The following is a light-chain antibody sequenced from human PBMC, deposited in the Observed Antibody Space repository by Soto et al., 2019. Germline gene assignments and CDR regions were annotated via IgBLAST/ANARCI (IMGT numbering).Light chain of an antibody. J-gene: IGLJ1*01. CDR2: DVS. CDR1: SSDIGSYNY. CDR3: SSYTTSRSYV. Sequence: QSALTQPASVSGSPGQSITISCTGTSSDIGSYNYVSWYQQNPGKAPKVMIYDVSNRPSGVSNRFSGSKSGNTASLTISGLQAEDEADYYCSSYTTSRSYVFGTGTKLTVL. V-gene: IGLV2-14*01.